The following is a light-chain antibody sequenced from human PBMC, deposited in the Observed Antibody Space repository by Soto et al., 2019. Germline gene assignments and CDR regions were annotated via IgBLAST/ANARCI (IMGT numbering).Light chain of an antibody. J-gene: IGLJ2*01. CDR1: SGHSSYA. CDR2: LNSDGSH. V-gene: IGLV4-69*01. CDR3: QTWGTGIVV. Sequence: QTVVTQSPSASASLGASVKLTCTLSSGHSSYAIAWHQQQPEKGPRYLMKLNSDGSHSKGDGIPDRFSGSSSGAERYLTIPSLQSEDEADYYCQTWGTGIVVFGGGTKVTVL.